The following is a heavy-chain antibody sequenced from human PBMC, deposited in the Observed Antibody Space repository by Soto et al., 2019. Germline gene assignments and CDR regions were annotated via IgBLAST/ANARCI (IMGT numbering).Heavy chain of an antibody. D-gene: IGHD1-1*01. CDR3: ARDQLEGNWFDP. CDR2: IYHSGNT. Sequence: QLQLQESGSGLVRPSQTLSLTCAVSGGSISSGGYSWNWIRQPPGKGLEWIGYIYHSGNTLYNPSLKSRVTISGDKSKNQFSLKLSSVTAADTAVYYCARDQLEGNWFDPWGQGTLVTVSS. V-gene: IGHV4-30-2*01. CDR1: GGSISSGGYS. J-gene: IGHJ5*02.